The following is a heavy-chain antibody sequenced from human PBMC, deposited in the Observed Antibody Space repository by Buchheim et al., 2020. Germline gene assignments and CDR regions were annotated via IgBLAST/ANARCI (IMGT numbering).Heavy chain of an antibody. D-gene: IGHD6-6*01. V-gene: IGHV4-61*02. CDR3: ARTSDEYSSSSFWFDP. Sequence: QVQLQESGPGLVKPSQTLSLTCTVSGGSISSGSYYWSWIRQPAGKGLEWIGRIYTSGSTNYNPSLKSRVPISVDTAQNQVSLKLSSVTAADTAVYYCARTSDEYSSSSFWFDPWGQGTL. J-gene: IGHJ5*02. CDR2: IYTSGST. CDR1: GGSISSGSYY.